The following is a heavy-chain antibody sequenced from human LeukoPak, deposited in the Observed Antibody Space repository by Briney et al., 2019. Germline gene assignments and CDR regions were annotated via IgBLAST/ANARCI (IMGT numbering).Heavy chain of an antibody. CDR1: GGSISSGGYY. Sequence: SETLSLTYTVSGGSISSGGYYWRWIRQHPGKGLEWIGYIYYSGSTYYNPSLKSRVTISVDTSKNQFSLKLSSVTAADTAVYYCARERDIVVVPAASGWFDPWGQGTLVTVSS. V-gene: IGHV4-31*03. CDR2: IYYSGST. D-gene: IGHD2-2*01. CDR3: ARERDIVVVPAASGWFDP. J-gene: IGHJ5*02.